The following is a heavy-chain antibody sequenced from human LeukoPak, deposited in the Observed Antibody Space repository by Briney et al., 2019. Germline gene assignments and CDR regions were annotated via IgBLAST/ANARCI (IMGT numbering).Heavy chain of an antibody. D-gene: IGHD6-13*01. Sequence: SGGSLRLSCAASGFTFSSYAMHWVRQAPGKGLEWVAVISYDGSNKYYADSVKGRFTISRDNSKNTLYLQMNSLRAEDTAVYYCARAWQQLDGFDYWGQGTLVTVSS. CDR2: ISYDGSNK. J-gene: IGHJ4*02. V-gene: IGHV3-30-3*01. CDR1: GFTFSSYA. CDR3: ARAWQQLDGFDY.